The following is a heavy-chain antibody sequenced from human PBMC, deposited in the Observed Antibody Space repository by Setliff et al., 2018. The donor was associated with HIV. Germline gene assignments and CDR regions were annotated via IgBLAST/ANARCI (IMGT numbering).Heavy chain of an antibody. CDR2: IDWDDDK. D-gene: IGHD3-22*01. J-gene: IGHJ3*02. CDR3: ARDYYDSSGYTIRNDAFDI. V-gene: IGHV2-70*04. CDR1: GGSISTYHW. Sequence: TLSLTCSVSGGSISTYHWSWIRQPPGKALEWLARIDWDDDKFYSTSLKTRLTISKDTSKNQVVLTMTNMDPVDTATYYCARDYYDSSGYTIRNDAFDIWGQGTMVTVSS.